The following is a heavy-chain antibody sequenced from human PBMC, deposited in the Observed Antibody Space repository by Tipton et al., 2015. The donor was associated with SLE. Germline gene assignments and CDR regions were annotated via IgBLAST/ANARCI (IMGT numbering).Heavy chain of an antibody. D-gene: IGHD3-3*01. Sequence: QLVQSGAEVKKPGASVKVSCKASGYTFIGYYMHWVRQAPGQGLEWMGWINPNSGGTNYAQNFQGRVTMTRDTSISTAYMELSRLRSDDTAVYYCARGIFGVVIIPVLDYGGQGTLITVSS. CDR1: GYTFIGYY. CDR2: INPNSGGT. J-gene: IGHJ4*02. CDR3: ARGIFGVVIIPVLDY. V-gene: IGHV1-2*02.